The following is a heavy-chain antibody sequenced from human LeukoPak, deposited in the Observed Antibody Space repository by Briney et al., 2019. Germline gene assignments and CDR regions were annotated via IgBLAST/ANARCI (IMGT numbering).Heavy chain of an antibody. CDR2: IYYSGST. V-gene: IGHV4-59*01. J-gene: IGHJ2*01. CDR1: GGSISSYY. CDR3: ARWGAMAQEGTYWYFDL. D-gene: IGHD3-16*01. Sequence: PSETLSLTCTVSGGSISSYYWSWIRQPPGKGLEWTGYIYYSGSTNYNPSLKSRVTISVDTSKNQFSLKLSSVTAADTAVYYCARWGAMAQEGTYWYFDLWGRGTLVTVSS.